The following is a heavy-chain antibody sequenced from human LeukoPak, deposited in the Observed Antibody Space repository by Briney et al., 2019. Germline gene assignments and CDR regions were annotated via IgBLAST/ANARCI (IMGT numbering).Heavy chain of an antibody. D-gene: IGHD3-10*01. Sequence: ASVKVSCKASGYTFTSYDINWVRQATGQGLEWMGWMNPDSGNTGYAQKFQGRVTMTRNTSISTAYMELSSLRSEDTAVYYCARGLWFGELLQVKYNWFDPWGQGTLVTVSS. CDR1: GYTFTSYD. CDR3: ARGLWFGELLQVKYNWFDP. V-gene: IGHV1-8*01. CDR2: MNPDSGNT. J-gene: IGHJ5*02.